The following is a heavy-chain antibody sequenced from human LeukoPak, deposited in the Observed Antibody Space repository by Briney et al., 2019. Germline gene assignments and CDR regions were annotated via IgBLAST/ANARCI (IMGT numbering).Heavy chain of an antibody. V-gene: IGHV4-34*01. CDR2: INHNGST. D-gene: IGHD4-11*01. Sequence: SETLSLTCAVYGVSFSGYYWSWIRQPPGKGLEWIAVINHNGSTNYNPSLHSRVNISVDTSKNQFSLKLSSVTAADTAVYYCADDYSTWGQGTLVTVSS. J-gene: IGHJ5*02. CDR3: ADDYST. CDR1: GVSFSGYY.